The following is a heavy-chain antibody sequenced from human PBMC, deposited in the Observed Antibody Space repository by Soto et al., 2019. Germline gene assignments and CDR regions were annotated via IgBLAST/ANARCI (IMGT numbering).Heavy chain of an antibody. Sequence: QVQLVESGGGVVQPGRSLRLSCAASGFTFSSYGMHWVRQAPGKGLEWVAVIWYDGSNKYYADSVKGRFTISRDNSKNTLYLQMNSLRAEDTAVYYCARTYCISTSCYYGMDVWGQGTTVTVSS. J-gene: IGHJ6*02. CDR2: IWYDGSNK. V-gene: IGHV3-33*01. CDR3: ARTYCISTSCYYGMDV. D-gene: IGHD2-2*01. CDR1: GFTFSSYG.